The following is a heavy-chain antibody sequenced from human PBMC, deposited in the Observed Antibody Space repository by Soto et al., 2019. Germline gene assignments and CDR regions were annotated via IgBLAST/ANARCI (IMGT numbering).Heavy chain of an antibody. D-gene: IGHD2-2*01. J-gene: IGHJ6*02. Sequence: QVQLVQSGAEVKKPGSSVKVSCKASGGTFSSYAISWVRQAPGQGLEWMGGIIPISGTANYAQKFQGRVTITADESTSTAYLELSSLRSEDTAVYYCARSQGSSTSLELYYYYYSGMDVWGQGTTVTVSS. CDR2: IIPISGTA. CDR1: GGTFSSYA. CDR3: ARSQGSSTSLELYYYYYSGMDV. V-gene: IGHV1-69*01.